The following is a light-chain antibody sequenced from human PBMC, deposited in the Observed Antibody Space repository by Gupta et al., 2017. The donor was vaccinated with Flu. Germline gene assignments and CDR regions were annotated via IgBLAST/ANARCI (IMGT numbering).Light chain of an antibody. Sequence: SALTQPASLSGSPGPSITISCTGTSSDVGRYNYVSWYQQYPGKAPKLMIYEVSKWPSGVSDRFSGSKSGNTASLTISGLQAEDEADYYCSSYTSSIRWVFGGGTKLTVL. CDR1: SSDVGRYNY. CDR3: SSYTSSIRWV. V-gene: IGLV2-14*01. CDR2: EVS. J-gene: IGLJ3*02.